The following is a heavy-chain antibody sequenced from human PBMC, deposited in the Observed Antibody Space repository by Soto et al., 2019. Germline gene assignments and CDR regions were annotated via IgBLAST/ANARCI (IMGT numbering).Heavy chain of an antibody. CDR3: ASPKIAFYNRFDP. CDR1: GGSISSSSYY. J-gene: IGHJ5*02. Sequence: QLQLQESGPGLVKPSETLSLTCTVSGGSISSSSYYWGWIRQPPGKGLEWIGSIYYSGSTYYNPSLKSRVTISVDTSKNPSSLKLSSVTAADTAVYYCASPKIAFYNRFDPWGQGTLVTVSS. D-gene: IGHD3-3*02. CDR2: IYYSGST. V-gene: IGHV4-39*01.